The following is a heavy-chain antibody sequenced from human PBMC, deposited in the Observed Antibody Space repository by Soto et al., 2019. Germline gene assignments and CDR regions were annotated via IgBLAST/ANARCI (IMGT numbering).Heavy chain of an antibody. CDR2: IWYDGSNK. CDR3: ARDQVDIVVVPAANYYYYYMDV. D-gene: IGHD2-2*01. Sequence: GGSLRLSCAASGFTFSSYGMHWVRQAPGKGLEWVAVIWYDGSNKYYADSVKGRFTISRENSKNTLYLQMNSLRAEDTAVYYCARDQVDIVVVPAANYYYYYMDVWGKGTTVTVSS. CDR1: GFTFSSYG. V-gene: IGHV3-33*01. J-gene: IGHJ6*03.